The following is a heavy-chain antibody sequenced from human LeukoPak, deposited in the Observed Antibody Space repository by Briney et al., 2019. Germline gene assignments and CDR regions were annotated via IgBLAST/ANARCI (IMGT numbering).Heavy chain of an antibody. CDR3: ARQKAHYYGSGSYYRWSFDP. D-gene: IGHD3-10*01. Sequence: SETLSLTCAVYGGSFSGYYWSWLRQPPGKGLEWIGEINHSGSTNYNPSLKSRVTISVDTSKNQFSLKLSSVTAADTAVYYCARQKAHYYGSGSYYRWSFDPWGQGTLVTVSS. CDR2: INHSGST. V-gene: IGHV4-34*01. CDR1: GGSFSGYY. J-gene: IGHJ5*02.